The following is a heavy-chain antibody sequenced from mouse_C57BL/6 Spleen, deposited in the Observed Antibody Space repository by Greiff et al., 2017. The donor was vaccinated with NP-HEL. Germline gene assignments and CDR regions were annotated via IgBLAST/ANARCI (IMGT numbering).Heavy chain of an antibody. V-gene: IGHV1-64*01. Sequence: VQLQQSGAELVKPGASVKLSCKASGYTFTSYWMHWVKQRPGQGLEWIGMIHPNSGSTNYNEKFKSKATLTVDKSSSTAYMQLSSLTSEDSAVYYCARAWFYGSGGTWFAYWGQGTLVTVSA. J-gene: IGHJ3*01. D-gene: IGHD1-1*01. CDR1: GYTFTSYW. CDR3: ARAWFYGSGGTWFAY. CDR2: IHPNSGST.